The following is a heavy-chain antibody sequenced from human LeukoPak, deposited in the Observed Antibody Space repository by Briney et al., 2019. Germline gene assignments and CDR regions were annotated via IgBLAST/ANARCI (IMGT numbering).Heavy chain of an antibody. V-gene: IGHV3-53*01. Sequence: GGSLRPSCAASGFTFSDHYMSWIRQAPGKGLEWVSVTYSSGSTYYADSVKGRFTISRDNSKNTLDLQMNSLRAEDTAVYYCARDVYTGRYYLDYWGQGTLVTVSS. CDR2: TYSSGST. D-gene: IGHD1-26*01. CDR3: ARDVYTGRYYLDY. CDR1: GFTFSDHY. J-gene: IGHJ4*02.